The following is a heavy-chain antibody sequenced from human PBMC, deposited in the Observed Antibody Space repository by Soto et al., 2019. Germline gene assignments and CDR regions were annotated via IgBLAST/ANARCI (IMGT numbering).Heavy chain of an antibody. CDR2: IYYTEST. J-gene: IGHJ3*02. CDR1: VGSSSPYY. CDR3: ARDRGSNWGLNDAFDI. Sequence: SETLSLTGTVSVGSSSPYYWNWIRQPPGKGLEWIGYIYYTESTNYSPSLKSRVTMSVDTSKNQFSLKLKSVTAADTAVYYCARDRGSNWGLNDAFDIWGQGTMVTVSS. D-gene: IGHD7-27*01. V-gene: IGHV4-59*01.